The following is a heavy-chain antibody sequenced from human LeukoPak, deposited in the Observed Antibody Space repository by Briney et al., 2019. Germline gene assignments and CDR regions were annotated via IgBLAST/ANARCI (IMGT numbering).Heavy chain of an antibody. J-gene: IGHJ4*02. CDR2: IIPIFGTA. CDR1: GGTFSSYA. D-gene: IGHD5-24*01. V-gene: IGHV1-69*05. CDR3: ASAILDGYNDMYFDY. Sequence: SVKVSCKASGGTFSSYAICWVRQAPGRGLEWMGRIIPIFGTANYAQKFQGRVTITTDESTSTAYMELSSLRSEDTAVYYCASAILDGYNDMYFDYWGQGTLVTVSS.